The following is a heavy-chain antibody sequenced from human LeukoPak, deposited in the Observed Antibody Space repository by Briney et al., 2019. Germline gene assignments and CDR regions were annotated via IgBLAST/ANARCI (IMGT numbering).Heavy chain of an antibody. Sequence: KSSETLSLTCTVSGGSISSYYWSWIRQPPGKGLEWIGYIYYSGSTNYNPSLKSRVTISADTSKNQFSLKLSSVTAADTAVYYCASYCTNTNCYFDYWGQGTLVTVSS. V-gene: IGHV4-59*08. J-gene: IGHJ4*02. CDR3: ASYCTNTNCYFDY. CDR1: GGSISSYY. D-gene: IGHD2-8*01. CDR2: IYYSGST.